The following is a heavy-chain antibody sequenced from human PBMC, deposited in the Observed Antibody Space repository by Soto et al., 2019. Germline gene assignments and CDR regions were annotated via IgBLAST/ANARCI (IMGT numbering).Heavy chain of an antibody. D-gene: IGHD6-25*01. V-gene: IGHV1-8*01. CDR2: MNPNSGNT. CDR3: ARVWQRLVTRKLCPPEDYFAF. J-gene: IGHJ4*02. CDR1: GYTFTSYD. Sequence: VASVKVSCKASGYTFTSYDINWVRQATGQGLEWMGWMNPNSGNTGYAQKFQGRVTMTRNTSISTAYMELSSLRSEDTAVYYCARVWQRLVTRKLCPPEDYFAFWGQGTLVTVSS.